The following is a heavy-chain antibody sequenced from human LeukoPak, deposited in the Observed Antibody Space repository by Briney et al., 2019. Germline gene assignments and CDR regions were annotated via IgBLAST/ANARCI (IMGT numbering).Heavy chain of an antibody. Sequence: PSETLSLTCSVSHYSISSGYYWGWIRQPSGQGLEWIGSIYRSGSSYYNLSLKSRVSISVDTSKNRFSLKLSSVTAADTAVYYCARDKYFDWLLSGTYYYYYMDVWGKGTTVTVSS. CDR2: IYRSGSS. J-gene: IGHJ6*03. CDR3: ARDKYFDWLLSGTYYYYYMDV. D-gene: IGHD3-9*01. CDR1: HYSISSGYY. V-gene: IGHV4-38-2*02.